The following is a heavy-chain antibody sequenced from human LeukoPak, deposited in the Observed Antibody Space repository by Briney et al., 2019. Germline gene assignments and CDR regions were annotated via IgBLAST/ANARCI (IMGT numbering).Heavy chain of an antibody. D-gene: IGHD1-26*01. CDR1: GGSISSFIYY. V-gene: IGHV4-39*01. J-gene: IGHJ5*02. CDR2: IYYSGSA. Sequence: PSETLSLTCTVSGGSISSFIYYWGWIRQPPGKGLQWIGSIYYSGSAYYNPSLKSRVTISVGTSKSQFSLNLSSVTDADTAVYYCARGSGSYYRSWFDPWGQGTLVTVSS. CDR3: ARGSGSYYRSWFDP.